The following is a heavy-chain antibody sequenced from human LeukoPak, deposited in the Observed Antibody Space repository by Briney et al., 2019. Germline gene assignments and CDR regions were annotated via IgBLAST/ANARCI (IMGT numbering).Heavy chain of an antibody. CDR1: GGSISSSSYY. Sequence: SETLSLTCTVSGGSISSSSYYWGWIRQPPGKGLEWIGSIYYSGSTYYNPSLKSRVTISVDRSKNQFSLKLSSVTAADTAVYYCARESQWAFGLFDYWGQGTLVTVSS. CDR2: IYYSGST. CDR3: ARESQWAFGLFDY. J-gene: IGHJ4*02. V-gene: IGHV4-39*07. D-gene: IGHD6-19*01.